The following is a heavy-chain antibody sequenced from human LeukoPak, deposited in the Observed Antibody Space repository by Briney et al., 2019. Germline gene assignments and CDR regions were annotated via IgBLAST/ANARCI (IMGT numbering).Heavy chain of an antibody. CDR3: ARVLFEQWLEHFDY. Sequence: PGGSLRLSCAASGFSFNNYAMYWVRQAPGKGLEWVALISYDGGDKYYAESMKGRFTISRDNSKNTLYLQMNSLRSEDTAVYYCARVLFEQWLEHFDYWGQGTLVTVSS. CDR2: ISYDGGDK. CDR1: GFSFNNYA. D-gene: IGHD6-19*01. J-gene: IGHJ4*02. V-gene: IGHV3-30*03.